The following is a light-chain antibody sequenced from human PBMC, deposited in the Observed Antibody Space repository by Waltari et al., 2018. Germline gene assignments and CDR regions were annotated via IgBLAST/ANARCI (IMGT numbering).Light chain of an antibody. CDR1: QSVLYSANSKNY. CDR2: LAS. J-gene: IGKJ1*01. CDR3: QQYYGAPRT. V-gene: IGKV4-1*01. Sequence: DIVMTQSPDSLAVSLGERATINCKSSQSVLYSANSKNYLAWFQQKPGQPPKLLIYLASTRESGVPDRFIGSGYGTDFTLTITSLQAEDVAVYYCQQYYGAPRTFGQGTKVEIK.